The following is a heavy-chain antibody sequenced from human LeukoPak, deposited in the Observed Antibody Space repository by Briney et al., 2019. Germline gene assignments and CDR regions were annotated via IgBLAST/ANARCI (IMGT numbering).Heavy chain of an antibody. Sequence: GGSLRLSCAASGFTFSDYYMIWVRQAPGKGLEWVSVIYSGGTRYYADSVKGRFTISRDNSKNTLYLQMNSLRPEDTAVYYCARDSSSSSSYFEYWGQGTLVTVSS. CDR1: GFTFSDYY. J-gene: IGHJ4*02. V-gene: IGHV3-66*01. CDR3: ARDSSSSSSYFEY. CDR2: IYSGGTR. D-gene: IGHD6-13*01.